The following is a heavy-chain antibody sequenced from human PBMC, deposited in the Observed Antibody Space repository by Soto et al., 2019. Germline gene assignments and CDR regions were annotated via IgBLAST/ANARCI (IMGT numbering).Heavy chain of an antibody. D-gene: IGHD2-2*02. Sequence: GASVKVSCKASGYTFTSYDINWVRQATGQGLEWMGWMNPNSGNTGYAQKFQGRVTMTRNTSISTAYMELSSLRAEDTAVYYCAKVLNPHCSSTSCYTFDYWGQGTLVTVSS. CDR2: MNPNSGNT. V-gene: IGHV1-8*01. CDR1: GYTFTSYD. CDR3: AKVLNPHCSSTSCYTFDY. J-gene: IGHJ4*02.